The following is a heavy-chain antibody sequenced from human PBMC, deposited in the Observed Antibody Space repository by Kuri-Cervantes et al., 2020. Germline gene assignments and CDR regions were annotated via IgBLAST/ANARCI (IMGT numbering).Heavy chain of an antibody. D-gene: IGHD3-9*01. V-gene: IGHV3-13*01. CDR2: IGTAGDT. CDR3: ARAKFDILTGGNWFDP. CDR1: GFTFSSYD. J-gene: IGHJ5*02. Sequence: GGSLRLSCAASGFTFSSYDMHWVRQATGKGLEWVSAIGTAGDTYYPGPVKGRFTISRENAKNSLYLQMNSLRAGDTAVYYCARAKFDILTGGNWFDPWGQGTLVTVSS.